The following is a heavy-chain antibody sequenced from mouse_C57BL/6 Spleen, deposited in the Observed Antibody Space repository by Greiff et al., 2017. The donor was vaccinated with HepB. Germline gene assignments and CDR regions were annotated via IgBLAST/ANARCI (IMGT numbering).Heavy chain of an antibody. J-gene: IGHJ2*01. CDR1: GFTFSDYY. V-gene: IGHV5-16*01. CDR2: INYDGSST. Sequence: EVQLVESAGGLVQPGSSMKLSCTASGFTFSDYYMAWVRQVPEKGLEWVANINYDGSSTYYLDSLKSRFIISRDNAKNILYLQMSSLKSEDTATYYCARAISRYYFDYWGQGTTLTVSS. CDR3: ARAISRYYFDY.